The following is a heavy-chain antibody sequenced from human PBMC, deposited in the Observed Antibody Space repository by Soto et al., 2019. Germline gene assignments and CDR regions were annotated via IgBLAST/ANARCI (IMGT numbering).Heavy chain of an antibody. V-gene: IGHV5-51*01. CDR1: GYRFSSYW. CDR3: ARQGSNGAYYYYGRDV. Sequence: GESLKISCKGSGYRFSSYWIAWVRQMPGKGLEWMGIIYPGDSDTRYSPSFEGQVTISADKSNSTAYLQWSSLKASDTAMYYCARQGSNGAYYYYGRDVWGQGTTVTVSS. D-gene: IGHD3-16*01. J-gene: IGHJ6*02. CDR2: IYPGDSDT.